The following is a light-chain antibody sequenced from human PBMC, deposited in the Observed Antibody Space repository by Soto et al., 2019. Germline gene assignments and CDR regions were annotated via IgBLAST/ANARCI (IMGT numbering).Light chain of an antibody. Sequence: EVVLTQSPGTLSLSPGEGATLSCRASQSVDSNYLSWYQHKPGQAPRLLIYDASYRATGIPDRFRGSGSGTYFTLTISRLEPEDFAVYYCQKYHSSPQTFGQGTKVEIK. J-gene: IGKJ1*01. CDR3: QKYHSSPQT. CDR2: DAS. CDR1: QSVDSNY. V-gene: IGKV3-20*01.